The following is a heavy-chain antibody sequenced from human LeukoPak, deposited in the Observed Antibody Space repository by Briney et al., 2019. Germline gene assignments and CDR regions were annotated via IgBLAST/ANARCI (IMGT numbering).Heavy chain of an antibody. D-gene: IGHD3-9*01. CDR1: GYTFTSYG. Sequence: GASVKVSCKASGYTFTSYGISWVRQAPGQGLEWMGWISAYNGNTNYAQKLQGRVTMTTDTSTSTAYMELRSLRSDDTAVYYCARVESYGILTGSRFDPWGQGTLVTVSS. J-gene: IGHJ5*02. V-gene: IGHV1-18*01. CDR2: ISAYNGNT. CDR3: ARVESYGILTGSRFDP.